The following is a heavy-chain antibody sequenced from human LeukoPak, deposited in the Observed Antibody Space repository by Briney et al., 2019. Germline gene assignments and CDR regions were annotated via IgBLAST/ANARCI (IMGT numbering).Heavy chain of an antibody. D-gene: IGHD2-15*01. CDR1: GFTFSSYS. CDR3: ARNAAANYGMDV. J-gene: IGHJ6*02. Sequence: GGSLRLSCAASGFTFSSYSMNWVRQAPGEGLEWVSSISSSSSYIYYADSVKGRFTISRDNAKNSLYLQMNSLRAEDTAVYYCARNAAANYGMDVSGQGTTVTVSS. CDR2: ISSSSSYI. V-gene: IGHV3-21*01.